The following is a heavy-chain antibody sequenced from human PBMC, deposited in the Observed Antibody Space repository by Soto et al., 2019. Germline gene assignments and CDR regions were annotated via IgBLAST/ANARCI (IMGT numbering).Heavy chain of an antibody. D-gene: IGHD3-3*01. Sequence: SGGSLRLSCAASGFTFSSYAMHWVRQAPGKGLEWVAVISYDGSNKYYADSVKGRFTISRDNSKNTLYLQMNSLRAEDTAVYYCARDQFWSGYQDVVTAVLFDYWGQGTLVTVSS. CDR3: ARDQFWSGYQDVVTAVLFDY. V-gene: IGHV3-30-3*01. CDR1: GFTFSSYA. CDR2: ISYDGSNK. J-gene: IGHJ4*02.